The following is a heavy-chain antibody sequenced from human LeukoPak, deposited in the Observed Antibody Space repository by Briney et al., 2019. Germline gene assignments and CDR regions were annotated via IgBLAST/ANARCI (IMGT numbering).Heavy chain of an antibody. CDR3: AENYYDNTGGI. V-gene: IGHV1-69*17. CDR1: GGTFSTYA. D-gene: IGHD3-22*01. CDR2: IIPIFGIA. J-gene: IGHJ3*02. Sequence: SVKVSCKASGGTFSTYAISWVRQAPGQGLEWMGGIIPIFGIANYAQKFQGRVTITADKSTSTAYMELSSLRSEDTAVYYCAENYYDNTGGIWGQGTMVTVSS.